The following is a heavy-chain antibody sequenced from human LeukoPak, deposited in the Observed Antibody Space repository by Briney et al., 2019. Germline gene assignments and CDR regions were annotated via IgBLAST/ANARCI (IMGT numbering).Heavy chain of an antibody. J-gene: IGHJ5*02. CDR2: IKQDGSEK. D-gene: IGHD3-16*01. CDR3: AKGGRGMNWFDP. CDR1: AFTFSYYW. V-gene: IGHV3-7*03. Sequence: GGSLRLSCAASAFTFSYYWMNWVRQAPGKGLEWVASIKQDGSEKYYVDSVKGRFTISRDNAKNSLYLQMNTLRVDDTAVYYCAKGGRGMNWFDPWGQGTLVTISS.